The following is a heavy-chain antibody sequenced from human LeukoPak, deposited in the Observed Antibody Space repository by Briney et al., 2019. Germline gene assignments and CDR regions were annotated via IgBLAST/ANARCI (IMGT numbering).Heavy chain of an antibody. CDR3: ARDKIVGATHFDH. V-gene: IGHV3-7*01. D-gene: IGHD1-26*01. CDR2: IQQDGSEK. Sequence: PGGSLRLSCAASGFTFSTYWMSWVRQAPGKGLEWVANIQQDGSEKYYVDSVKGRFTISRDNAKNSLYLQMNSLRAEDTAVYYCARDKIVGATHFDHWGQGTLVTVSS. CDR1: GFTFSTYW. J-gene: IGHJ4*02.